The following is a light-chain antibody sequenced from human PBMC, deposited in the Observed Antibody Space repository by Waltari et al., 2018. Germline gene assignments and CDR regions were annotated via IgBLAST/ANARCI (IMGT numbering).Light chain of an antibody. CDR2: GAS. J-gene: IGKJ2*01. V-gene: IGKV3-20*01. CDR1: QSLTKRY. CDR3: QQYGSSVLYT. Sequence: VLTQSPGTLSLSPGERATLSCRASQSLTKRYLAWYQQKPGQAPRLLIYGASSRAAGIPDRFGGSGSGTDFTLTISRLGPEDFAVYYCQQYGSSVLYTFGQGTKLEIK.